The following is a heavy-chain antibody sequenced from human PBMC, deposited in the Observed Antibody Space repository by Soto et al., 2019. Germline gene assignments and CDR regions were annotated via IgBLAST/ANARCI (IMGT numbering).Heavy chain of an antibody. J-gene: IGHJ4*02. CDR2: SNPRAIT. D-gene: IGHD2-21*01. CDR1: GASFSPNP. CDR3: ARSTEIATIKFDY. Sequence: SEELPHTCAVYGASFSPNPWACTRKAPGKGLDTSADSNPRAITNYNPSVKSRVTMSIDTSQNEFSLKLRSVTAADTAVYYCARSTEIATIKFDYWGQGTLVT. V-gene: IGHV4-34*01.